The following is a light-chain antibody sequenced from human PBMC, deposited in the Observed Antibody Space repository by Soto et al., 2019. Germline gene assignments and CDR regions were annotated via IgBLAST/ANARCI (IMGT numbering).Light chain of an antibody. J-gene: IGKJ4*01. V-gene: IGKV3-20*01. CDR3: QQYNNWPLT. CDR2: GAS. Sequence: EIVLTQSPGTLSLSPGERATLSCRASQSVSSSFLAWYQQKPGQAPRLLIYGASSRATGIPDRVSGSGSGTDFTLTISRLEPEDFAVYYCQQYNNWPLTFGAGTKGDTK. CDR1: QSVSSSF.